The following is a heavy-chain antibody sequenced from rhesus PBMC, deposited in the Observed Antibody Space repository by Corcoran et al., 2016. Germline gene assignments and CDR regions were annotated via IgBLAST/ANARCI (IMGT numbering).Heavy chain of an antibody. V-gene: IGHV4-160*01. CDR3: ARPTGNTVTY. CDR1: GGSVRGYW. D-gene: IGHD4-23*01. J-gene: IGHJ4*01. CDR2: TRSGGST. Sequence: QVQLQQWGEGLLTPSETLSLPCAVYGGSVRGYWWGWIRQPPGKGLEWIGRTRSGGSTNYNPSLKSRVTISIDTSKNQFSLKLSSVTAADTAVYYCARPTGNTVTYWGQGVLVTVSS.